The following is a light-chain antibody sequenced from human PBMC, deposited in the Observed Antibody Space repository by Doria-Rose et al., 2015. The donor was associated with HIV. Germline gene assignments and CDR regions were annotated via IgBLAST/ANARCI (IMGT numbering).Light chain of an antibody. CDR3: HQYGASWT. V-gene: IGKV3-20*01. CDR2: DGS. J-gene: IGKJ1*01. CDR1: QSFSSTY. Sequence: TQSPGTLSLSPGERATLSCRASQSFSSTYLAWYQQKPGQAPSLLIYDGSTRATGIPDRFSAGGSGTDFTVAINRLEPEDFALYYCHQYGASWTFGEGTKGE.